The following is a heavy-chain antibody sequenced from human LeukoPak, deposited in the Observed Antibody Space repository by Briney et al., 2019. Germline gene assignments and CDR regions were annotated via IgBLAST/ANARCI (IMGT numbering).Heavy chain of an antibody. V-gene: IGHV4-4*07. J-gene: IGHJ4*02. CDR3: ARDLGTYGLFDY. D-gene: IGHD3-10*01. CDR2: IYTSGTT. CDR1: GGSMNNYY. Sequence: SETLSLTRTVSGGSMNNYYWSWIRQPAGKGPEWVGRIYTSGTTIYNPSLKSRVTMSIDTSKTQFSLKVTSVTAADTAVYYCARDLGTYGLFDYWGQGTLVIVSS.